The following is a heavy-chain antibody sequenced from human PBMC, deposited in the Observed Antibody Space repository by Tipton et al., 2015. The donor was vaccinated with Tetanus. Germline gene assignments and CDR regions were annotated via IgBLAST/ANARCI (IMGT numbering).Heavy chain of an antibody. J-gene: IGHJ4*02. CDR2: INHSGST. D-gene: IGHD5-24*01. Sequence: TLSLTCAVSGGSISSSNWWSWIRQPAGKGLEWIGEINHSGSTNYNPSLKSRVTISVDTSKNQFSLKLSSVTAADTAVYYCARDGRRDGYNFAHWGQGTLVTVSS. CDR1: GGSISSSNW. CDR3: ARDGRRDGYNFAH. V-gene: IGHV4-4*02.